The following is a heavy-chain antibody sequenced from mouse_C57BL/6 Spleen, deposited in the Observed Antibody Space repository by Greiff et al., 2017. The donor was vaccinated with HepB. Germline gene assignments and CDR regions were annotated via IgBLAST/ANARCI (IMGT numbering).Heavy chain of an antibody. CDR3: ARRDYGSSYDYAMDY. V-gene: IGHV1-81*01. Sequence: VQLQESGAELVKPGASVKLSCKASGYTFTSYGISWVKQRTGQGLEWIGEIYPRSGNTYYNEKFKGKATLTADKSSSTAYMELRSLTSEDSSVDFCARRDYGSSYDYAMDYWGQGTSVTVSS. CDR2: IYPRSGNT. D-gene: IGHD1-1*01. CDR1: GYTFTSYG. J-gene: IGHJ4*01.